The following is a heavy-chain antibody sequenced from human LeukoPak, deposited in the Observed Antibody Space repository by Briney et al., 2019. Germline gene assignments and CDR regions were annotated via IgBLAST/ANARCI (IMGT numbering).Heavy chain of an antibody. CDR1: GDTFSTYG. CDR3: ARWRLSGDALTTYHYKTVIDNYFDP. Sequence: ASVKVSCKVSGDTFSTYGISWVRQAPGQGLEWMGSIIPTLDTVKSAQKFRGRLTISADKSSNTAYMELSSLRSDDTAMYFCARWRLSGDALTTYHYKTVIDNYFDPWGQGTLVTVSS. D-gene: IGHD3-16*02. V-gene: IGHV1-69*04. J-gene: IGHJ5*02. CDR2: IIPTLDTV.